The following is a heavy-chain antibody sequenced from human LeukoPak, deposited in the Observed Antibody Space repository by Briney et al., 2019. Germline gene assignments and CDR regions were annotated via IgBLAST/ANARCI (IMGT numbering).Heavy chain of an antibody. V-gene: IGHV4-59*01. Sequence: PSETLSLTCTVSGGSISSYYWSWIRQPTGKGLEWIGYIYYSGSTNYNPSLKSRVTISVDTSKNQFSLKLSSVTAADTAVYYCARVGRIAVAGLNYYYYMDVWGKGTTVTVSS. J-gene: IGHJ6*03. D-gene: IGHD6-19*01. CDR1: GGSISSYY. CDR2: IYYSGST. CDR3: ARVGRIAVAGLNYYYYMDV.